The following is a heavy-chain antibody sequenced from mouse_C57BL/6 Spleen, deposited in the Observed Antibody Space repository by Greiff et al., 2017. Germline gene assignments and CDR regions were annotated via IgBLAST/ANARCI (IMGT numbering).Heavy chain of an antibody. CDR3: AREGDYGSSGFAY. CDR2: IDPSDSET. V-gene: IGHV1-52*01. D-gene: IGHD1-1*01. J-gene: IGHJ3*01. CDR1: GYTFTSYW. Sequence: QVQLQQPGAELVRPGSSVKLSCKASGYTFTSYWMHWVKQRPIQGLEWIGNIDPSDSETHYNQKFKDKATLTGDKSSSTAYMQLSSLTSEDSAVYYCAREGDYGSSGFAYWGQGTLVTVSA.